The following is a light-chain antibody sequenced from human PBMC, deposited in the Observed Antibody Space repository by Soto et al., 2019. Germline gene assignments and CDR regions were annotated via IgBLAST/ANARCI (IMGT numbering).Light chain of an antibody. CDR2: DAS. Sequence: EIVLTQSPATLSLSPGEIATLSCRASQSVSRFLAWYQQNPGQAPRLLIYDASNRATGIPARFSGSGSGTDFTLTISSLDNEDFAVYYCQQRSNWLTFGGGTKVEIK. J-gene: IGKJ4*01. CDR1: QSVSRF. V-gene: IGKV3-11*01. CDR3: QQRSNWLT.